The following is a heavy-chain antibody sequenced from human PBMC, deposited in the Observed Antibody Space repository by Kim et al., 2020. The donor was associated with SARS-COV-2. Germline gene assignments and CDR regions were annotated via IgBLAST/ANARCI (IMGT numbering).Heavy chain of an antibody. CDR3: AKRRGVAGWVGCMNV. V-gene: IGHV3-23*01. Sequence: SVKGRLTTSRDNSKNTVYLQMNSLRAEDTAVYYCAKRRGVAGWVGCMNVWGQGTTVTVSS. D-gene: IGHD6-19*01. J-gene: IGHJ6*02.